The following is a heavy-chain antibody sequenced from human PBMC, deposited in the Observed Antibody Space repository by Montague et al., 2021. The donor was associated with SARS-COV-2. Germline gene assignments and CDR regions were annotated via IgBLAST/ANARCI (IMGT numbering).Heavy chain of an antibody. Sequence: SETLSLTCSVSGGSISTYYWSWIRQPTGKGLEWIGYIYYSGSTNYNPSLKSRVTISIDTSKNQFSLELSSVTAADMAVYYCASPGGYCTGGSCYYVYWGQGTLVTVSS. CDR2: IYYSGST. D-gene: IGHD2-15*01. CDR3: ASPGGYCTGGSCYYVY. J-gene: IGHJ4*02. CDR1: GGSISTYY. V-gene: IGHV4-59*01.